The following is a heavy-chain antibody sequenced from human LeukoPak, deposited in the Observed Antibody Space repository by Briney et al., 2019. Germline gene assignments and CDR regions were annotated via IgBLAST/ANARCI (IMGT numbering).Heavy chain of an antibody. CDR2: INAGNGNT. J-gene: IGHJ4*02. V-gene: IGHV1-3*01. CDR3: ARVMGYDFWSGYDY. CDR1: GYTFTSYA. D-gene: IGHD3-3*01. Sequence: ASVKVSCKASGYTFTSYAMHWVRQAPGQRLEWMGWINAGNGNTKYSQKFQGRVTMTRDTSTSTVYMELSSLRSEDTAVYYCARVMGYDFWSGYDYWGQGTLVTVSS.